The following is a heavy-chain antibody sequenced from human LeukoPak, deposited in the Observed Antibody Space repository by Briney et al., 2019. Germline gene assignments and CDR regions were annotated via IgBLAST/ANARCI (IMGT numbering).Heavy chain of an antibody. Sequence: GASVKVSCKASGYTFTGYYMHWVRQAPGQGLEWMGWINPNSGGTNYAQKFQGRVTMTRDTSISTAYMELSRLRSDDTAVYYCARETHYYDSRYGYWGQGTLVTVSS. CDR1: GYTFTGYY. J-gene: IGHJ4*02. V-gene: IGHV1-2*02. CDR2: INPNSGGT. D-gene: IGHD3-22*01. CDR3: ARETHYYDSRYGY.